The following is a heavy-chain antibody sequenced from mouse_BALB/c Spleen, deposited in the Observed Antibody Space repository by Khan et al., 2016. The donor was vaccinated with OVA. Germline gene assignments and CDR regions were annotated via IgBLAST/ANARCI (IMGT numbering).Heavy chain of an antibody. CDR3: ARKNGSDFAY. CDR2: INPHIGET. D-gene: IGHD1-1*01. Sequence: VRLQQSGPELVKPGASVKISCKASGYSFTGYFMNWVMQSHGKSLEWIGRINPHIGETLYNQKFKGKATLTVDESSRTAYMELRSLASEDSAVYDGARKNGSDFAYWGQGTTLTVSA. J-gene: IGHJ2*01. V-gene: IGHV1-20*02. CDR1: GYSFTGYF.